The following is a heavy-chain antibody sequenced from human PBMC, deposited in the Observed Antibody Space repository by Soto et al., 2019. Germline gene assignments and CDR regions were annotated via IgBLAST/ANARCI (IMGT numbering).Heavy chain of an antibody. J-gene: IGHJ5*02. V-gene: IGHV4-34*01. CDR2: INHSGST. CDR3: ARQKLVPHSNWFDP. CDR1: GGSFSGYY. Sequence: SETLSLTCAVYGGSFSGYYWSWIRQPPGKGLEWIGEINHSGSTNYNPSLESRVTISVDTSKNQFSLKLGSVTAADTAVYYCARQKLVPHSNWFDPWGQGTLVTVSS. D-gene: IGHD3-9*01.